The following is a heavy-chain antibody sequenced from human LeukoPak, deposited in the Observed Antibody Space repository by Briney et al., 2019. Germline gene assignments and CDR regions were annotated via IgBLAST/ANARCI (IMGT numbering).Heavy chain of an antibody. CDR1: GFTFSSYG. CDR2: IWYDGSNK. CDR3: AREGHDRYAFDM. V-gene: IGHV3-33*08. D-gene: IGHD3-22*01. J-gene: IGHJ3*02. Sequence: GGSLRLSCAASGFTFSSYGMHWVRQAPGKGLEWVAVIWYDGSNKYYADSVKGRFTISRDNSKNTLYLQMNSLRAEDTAVYYCAREGHDRYAFDMWGQGTMVTVSS.